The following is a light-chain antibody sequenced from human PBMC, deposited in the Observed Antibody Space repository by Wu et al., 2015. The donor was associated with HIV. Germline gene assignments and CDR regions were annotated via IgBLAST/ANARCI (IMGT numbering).Light chain of an antibody. Sequence: AIQLTQSPSSLSASVGDRVTITCRASQGISSALAWYQQKSGKAPKLLIYDASSLESGVPSRFSGSGSGTDFTLTISSLQPEDVATYYCQQFNSYPLTFGGRDQGGD. V-gene: IGKV1-13*02. CDR2: DAS. CDR3: QQFNSYPLT. CDR1: QGISSA. J-gene: IGKJ4*01.